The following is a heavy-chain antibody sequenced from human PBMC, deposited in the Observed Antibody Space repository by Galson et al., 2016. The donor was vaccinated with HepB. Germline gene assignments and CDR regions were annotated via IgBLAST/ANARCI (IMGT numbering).Heavy chain of an antibody. CDR3: ARDGPNYNYDF. V-gene: IGHV3-48*04. CDR1: GFTFKKYS. Sequence: SLRLSCAASGFTFKKYSFNWVRLTPGKGLEWLSYIESYSKIIRYTDSVRGRFTVSRDNAKNSVYLQLSGLRVEDTAISYCARDGPNYNYDFWGRGTLVTVSS. CDR2: IESYSKII. J-gene: IGHJ2*01. D-gene: IGHD5-24*01.